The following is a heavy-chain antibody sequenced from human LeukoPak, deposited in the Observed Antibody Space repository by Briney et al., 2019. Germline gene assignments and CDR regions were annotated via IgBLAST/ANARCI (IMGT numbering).Heavy chain of an antibody. CDR3: ARQSSGWEYGSYYYYYMDV. CDR2: ISSSGSTI. V-gene: IGHV3-48*03. CDR1: GFTFSSYE. J-gene: IGHJ6*03. Sequence: PGGSLRLSCAASGFTFSSYEMNWVRQAPGKGLEWVSYISSSGSTIYYADSVKGRFTISRDNAKNSLYLQMNSLRAEDTAVYYCARQSSGWEYGSYYYYYMDVWGKGTTVTVSS. D-gene: IGHD6-19*01.